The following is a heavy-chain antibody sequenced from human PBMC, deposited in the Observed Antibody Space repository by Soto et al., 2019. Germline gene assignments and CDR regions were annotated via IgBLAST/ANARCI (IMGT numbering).Heavy chain of an antibody. CDR3: ARGWWEREGYVMDV. CDR2: IYYSGST. J-gene: IGHJ6*02. D-gene: IGHD1-26*01. V-gene: IGHV4-59*08. Sequence: SVSRCCTCRPTGSRGSSYNWSWIGQRPGKELQYIGYIYYSGSTNYNASLKSRVTISDDTSTNQFSLTLSSVTAADTAVYYCARGWWEREGYVMDVWGQGTTVT. CDR1: GSRGSSYN.